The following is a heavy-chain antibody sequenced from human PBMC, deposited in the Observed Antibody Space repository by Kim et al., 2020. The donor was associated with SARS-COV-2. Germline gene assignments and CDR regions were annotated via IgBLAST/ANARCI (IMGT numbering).Heavy chain of an antibody. V-gene: IGHV3-7*04. Sequence: RITISRDNAKNSLYLQMNSLRAEDTAVYYCARLPSTIFGVVSPGYGMDVWGQGTTVTVSS. J-gene: IGHJ6*02. D-gene: IGHD3-3*01. CDR3: ARLPSTIFGVVSPGYGMDV.